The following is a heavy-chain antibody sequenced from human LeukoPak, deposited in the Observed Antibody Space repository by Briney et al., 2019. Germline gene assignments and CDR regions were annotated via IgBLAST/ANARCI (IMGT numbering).Heavy chain of an antibody. CDR3: ARSPTPYESYYYYGMDV. Sequence: PGGSLRLSCAASGFTLSSYAMHWVRQAPGKGLEWVAVISYDGSNKYYADSVKGRFTISRDNPRNTLYLQMNSLRAEDTAVYYCARSPTPYESYYYYGMDVWGQGTTVTVSS. CDR1: GFTLSSYA. CDR2: ISYDGSNK. J-gene: IGHJ6*02. V-gene: IGHV3-30-3*01. D-gene: IGHD3-3*01.